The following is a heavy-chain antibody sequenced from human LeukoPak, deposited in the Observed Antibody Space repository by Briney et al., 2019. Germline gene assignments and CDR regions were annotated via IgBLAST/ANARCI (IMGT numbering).Heavy chain of an antibody. CDR3: ASAYSAGWFSY. CDR2: IWYDGSKK. J-gene: IGHJ4*02. CDR1: GFDFSTYG. D-gene: IGHD6-13*01. Sequence: GGSLRLSCVASGFDFSTYGMHWIRQAPGKGLEWLAVIWYDGSKKYYADSVTGRVTISRDDSKNTLYLHMSGLRDDDTAVYYCASAYSAGWFSYWGQGTPVIVSS. V-gene: IGHV3-33*01.